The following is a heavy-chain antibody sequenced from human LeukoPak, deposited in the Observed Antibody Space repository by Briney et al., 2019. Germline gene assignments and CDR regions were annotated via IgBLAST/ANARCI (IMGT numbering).Heavy chain of an antibody. V-gene: IGHV4-59*12. J-gene: IGHJ4*02. D-gene: IGHD6-19*01. CDR2: IYYSGST. Sequence: KPSETLSLTCTVSGGSISSYYWSWIRQPPGKGLEWIGYIYYSGSTNYNPSLKSRVTISVDRSKNQFSLKLSSVTAADTAVYYCALAVAGPDYYFDYWGQGTLVTVSS. CDR1: GGSISSYY. CDR3: ALAVAGPDYYFDY.